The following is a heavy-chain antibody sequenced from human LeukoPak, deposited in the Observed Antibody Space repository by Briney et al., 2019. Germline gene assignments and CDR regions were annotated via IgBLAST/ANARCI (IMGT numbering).Heavy chain of an antibody. CDR3: ARGDGRGFGAFDI. CDR1: ELTISTNV. V-gene: IGHV3-13*01. CDR2: IGTAGDT. J-gene: IGHJ3*02. Sequence: PGGSLRLSCAASELTISTNVFTWVRQAPGKGLEWVSAIGTAGDTYYPGSVKGRFTISRENAKNSLYLQMNSLRAGDTAVYYCARGDGRGFGAFDIWGQGTMVTVSS. D-gene: IGHD2-15*01.